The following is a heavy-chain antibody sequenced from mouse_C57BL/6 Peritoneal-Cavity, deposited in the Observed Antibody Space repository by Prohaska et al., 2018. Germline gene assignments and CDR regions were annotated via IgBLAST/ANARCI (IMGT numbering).Heavy chain of an antibody. CDR1: GYTFTSYW. CDR2: IDPSDSYT. D-gene: IGHD2-10*02. V-gene: IGHV1-50*01. CDR3: ATLVFAY. Sequence: QVQLQQPGAELVKPGASVTLSCKASGYTFTSYWMQWVKHRPGQGLEWIGEIDPSDSYTNYNQKFKGKATLTVDTSSSTDYMQLSSLTSEDSAVYYCATLVFAYWGQGTLVTVSA. J-gene: IGHJ3*01.